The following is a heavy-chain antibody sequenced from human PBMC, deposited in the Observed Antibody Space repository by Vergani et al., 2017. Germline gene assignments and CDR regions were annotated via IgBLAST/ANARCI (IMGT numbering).Heavy chain of an antibody. Sequence: QVQLQQWGAGLLTPSETLSLTCAVYGGSFSGYYWSWIRQPPGKGLEWIGEINHSGSTNYNPSLKSRVTISVDTSKNQFSLKLSSVTAADTAVYYCARSLRGTYYYYYMDVWGKGTTVTVSS. CDR2: INHSGST. J-gene: IGHJ6*03. V-gene: IGHV4-34*01. D-gene: IGHD4-17*01. CDR1: GGSFSGYY. CDR3: ARSLRGTYYYYYMDV.